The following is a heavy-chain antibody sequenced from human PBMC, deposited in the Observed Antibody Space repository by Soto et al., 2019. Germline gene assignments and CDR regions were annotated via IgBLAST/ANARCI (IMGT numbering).Heavy chain of an antibody. Sequence: SETLSLTCTVSGGSISSYYWSWIRQPPGKGLEWIGYIYYSGSTNYNPSLKSRVTISVDTSKNQFSLKLSSVTAADTAVYYCARDQQGYCSSTSCYRGRWFDPWGQGTLVTVSS. D-gene: IGHD2-2*01. J-gene: IGHJ5*02. CDR3: ARDQQGYCSSTSCYRGRWFDP. CDR1: GGSISSYY. V-gene: IGHV4-59*01. CDR2: IYYSGST.